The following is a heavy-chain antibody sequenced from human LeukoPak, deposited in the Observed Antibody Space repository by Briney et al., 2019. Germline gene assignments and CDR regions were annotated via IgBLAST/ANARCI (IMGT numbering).Heavy chain of an antibody. CDR1: GFKFGDYA. D-gene: IGHD3-10*01. CDR3: AKVRPPGSYYNLAIEY. CDR2: ISWNSGVI. V-gene: IGHV3-9*01. J-gene: IGHJ4*02. Sequence: GRSLRLSCAASGFKFGDYAMYWVRQAPGKGLEWVSGISWNSGVIDYADSVKGRFTISRDNAKNSLFLQMNSLRVEDTALYYCAKVRPPGSYYNLAIEYWGQGTLVTVSS.